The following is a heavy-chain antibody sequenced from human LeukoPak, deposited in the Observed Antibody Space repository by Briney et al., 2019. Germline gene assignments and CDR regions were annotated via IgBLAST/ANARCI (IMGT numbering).Heavy chain of an antibody. CDR2: ISGSGDST. CDR1: GFTFSTYA. CDR3: AKVGVYYDFWSGYYNPNYFDY. D-gene: IGHD3-3*01. Sequence: GGSLRLSCAASGFTFSTYAVNWVRQAPGKGLEWVSTISGSGDSTYYADSVKGRFTISRDNSKDTLYLQMNSLRAEDTAVYYCAKVGVYYDFWSGYYNPNYFDYWGQGTLVTVSS. V-gene: IGHV3-23*01. J-gene: IGHJ4*02.